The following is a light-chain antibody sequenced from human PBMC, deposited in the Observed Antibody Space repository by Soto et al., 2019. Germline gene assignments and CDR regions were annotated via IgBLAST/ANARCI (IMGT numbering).Light chain of an antibody. Sequence: QSALTQPPSASGAPGQSVTISCTGTSSDVGGYNYVSWYQQHPGKAPKLMIYDVSKRPSGVPDRFSGSKSGNTAALTVSGLQAEDEADDYCSSYAGSNGVVFGGGTKPTVL. CDR3: SSYAGSNGVV. V-gene: IGLV2-8*01. CDR1: SSDVGGYNY. CDR2: DVS. J-gene: IGLJ2*01.